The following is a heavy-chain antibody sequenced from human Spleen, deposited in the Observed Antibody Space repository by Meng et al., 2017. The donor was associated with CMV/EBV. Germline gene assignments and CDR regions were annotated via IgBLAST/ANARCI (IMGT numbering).Heavy chain of an antibody. Sequence: GDYYWSWIRQPPGKGLEWIGYIYYSGSTYYNPSLKSRVTISVDTSKNQFSLKLSSVTAADTAVYYCARGEGTGYDFWSGPENAYWFDPWGQGTLVTVS. CDR1: GDYY. CDR3: ARGEGTGYDFWSGPENAYWFDP. J-gene: IGHJ5*02. D-gene: IGHD3-3*01. V-gene: IGHV4-30-4*08. CDR2: IYYSGST.